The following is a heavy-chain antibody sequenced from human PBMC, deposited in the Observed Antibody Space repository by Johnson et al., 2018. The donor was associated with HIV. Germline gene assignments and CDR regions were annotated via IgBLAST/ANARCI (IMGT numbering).Heavy chain of an antibody. V-gene: IGHV3-9*01. CDR3: AKDRGLGSSWNAFDI. J-gene: IGHJ3*02. CDR1: GFTFDDYG. D-gene: IGHD6-13*01. Sequence: EVQLVESGGGVVRPGGSLRLSCAASGFTFDDYGMNWVRQTPGKGLEWVSGISWNSGSIGYADSVKGRFTISRDNAKNSLYLQMNSLRAEDTALYYCAKDRGLGSSWNAFDIWGQGTMVTVSS. CDR2: ISWNSGSI.